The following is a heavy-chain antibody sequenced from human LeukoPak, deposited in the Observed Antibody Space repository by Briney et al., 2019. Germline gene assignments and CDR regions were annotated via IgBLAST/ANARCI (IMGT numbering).Heavy chain of an antibody. CDR1: GGSISSGSYY. J-gene: IGHJ4*02. D-gene: IGHD2-21*02. CDR3: ASEGLTCGGDCYSII. V-gene: IGHV4-61*02. CDR2: IYTSGST. Sequence: NPSETLSLTCTVSGGSISSGSYYWSWIRQPAGKGLEWIGRIYTSGSTNYNPSPKSRVTISVGTSKNQFSLKLSSVTAADTAVYYCASEGLTCGGDCYSIIWGQGTLVTVSS.